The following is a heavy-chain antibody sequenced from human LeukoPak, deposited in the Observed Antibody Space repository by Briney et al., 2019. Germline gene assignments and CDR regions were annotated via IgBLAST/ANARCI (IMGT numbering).Heavy chain of an antibody. D-gene: IGHD1-26*01. CDR1: GFTFSSYG. CDR2: IWYDVTKK. J-gene: IGHJ4*02. Sequence: PGGSLRLSCAASGFTFSSYGMHWVRQAPGKGLEWVAVIWYDVTKKYYADSVKGRFTISRDNSKNTLFLQMDSLRAEDTAVYYCARDKGDYSGSYSDFDYWGQGTLVTVSS. V-gene: IGHV3-33*01. CDR3: ARDKGDYSGSYSDFDY.